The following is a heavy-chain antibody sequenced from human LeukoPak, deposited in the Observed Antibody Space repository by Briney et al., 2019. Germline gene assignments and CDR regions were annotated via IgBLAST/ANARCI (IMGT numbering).Heavy chain of an antibody. CDR3: AKNRVGSSWYDEYFQH. V-gene: IGHV3-23*01. CDR2: ISGSGGST. CDR1: GFTFSSYA. D-gene: IGHD6-13*01. Sequence: GGSLRLSCAASGFTFSSYAMSWVRQAPGKGLEWVSAISGSGGSTCYADSVKGRFTISRDNSKNTLYLQMNSLRAEDTAVYYCAKNRVGSSWYDEYFQHWGQGTLVTVSS. J-gene: IGHJ1*01.